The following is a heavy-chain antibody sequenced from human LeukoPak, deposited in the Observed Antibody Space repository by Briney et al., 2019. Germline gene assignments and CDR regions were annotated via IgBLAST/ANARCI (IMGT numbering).Heavy chain of an antibody. CDR3: AKDGRSSIH. CDR1: GFTFDDYG. CDR2: INWNGGST. J-gene: IGHJ4*02. V-gene: IGHV3-20*04. Sequence: PGGSLRLSCAASGFTFDDYGMSWVRQAPGKGLEWVSGINWNGGSTGYADSVKGRFTISRDNSKNTLYLQMNSLRAEDTAVYYCAKDGRSSIHWGQGTLVTVSS. D-gene: IGHD6-13*01.